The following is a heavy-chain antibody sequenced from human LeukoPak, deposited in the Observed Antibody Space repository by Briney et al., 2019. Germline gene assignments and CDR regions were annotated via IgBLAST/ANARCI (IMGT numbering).Heavy chain of an antibody. Sequence: PSGTLSLTCTVSGGSISSYYWSWIRQPPGKGLEWNGYIYYSGSTNYNPSLKSRVTISVDTSKNQFSLKLSSVTAADTAVYYCAREVDCSGGSCYHFDYWGQGTLVTVSS. D-gene: IGHD2-15*01. CDR2: IYYSGST. J-gene: IGHJ4*02. CDR1: GGSISSYY. V-gene: IGHV4-59*01. CDR3: AREVDCSGGSCYHFDY.